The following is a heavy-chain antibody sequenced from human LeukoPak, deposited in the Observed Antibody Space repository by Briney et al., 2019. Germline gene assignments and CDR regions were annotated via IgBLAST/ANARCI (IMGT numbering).Heavy chain of an antibody. D-gene: IGHD3/OR15-3a*01. J-gene: IGHJ5*02. CDR2: IYTSGST. CDR3: ARDTWTNWFDP. V-gene: IGHV4-4*07. Sequence: SETLSLTCTVSGGSISSYYCSWIRQPAGKVLEWIGRIYTSGSTNYNPSLKSRVTMSVDTSKNQCSLKLSSVSAADTAVYYCARDTWTNWFDPCGQGTLVTVSS. CDR1: GGSISSYY.